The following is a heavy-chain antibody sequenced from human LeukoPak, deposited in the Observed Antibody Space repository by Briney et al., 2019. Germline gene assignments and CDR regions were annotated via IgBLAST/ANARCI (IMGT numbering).Heavy chain of an antibody. J-gene: IGHJ4*02. Sequence: GGSLRLSCAASGFIVSSNYMSWVRQAPGKGLEWVSVIYSGGSTHYADSVKGRFTISRDHSKNTLYLQMNSLRDEDTAVYYCAAAGVPAAKLPVLRFLEWFSGAFDYWGQGTLVTVSS. CDR1: GFIVSSNY. CDR2: IYSGGST. D-gene: IGHD3-3*01. CDR3: AAAGVPAAKLPVLRFLEWFSGAFDY. V-gene: IGHV3-53*01.